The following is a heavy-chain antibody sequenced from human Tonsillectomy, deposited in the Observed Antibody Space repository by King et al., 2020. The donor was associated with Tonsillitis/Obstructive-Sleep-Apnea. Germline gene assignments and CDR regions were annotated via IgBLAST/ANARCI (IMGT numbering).Heavy chain of an antibody. CDR1: GYSFTNYW. CDR2: IYPGDSDI. D-gene: IGHD2-2*01. V-gene: IGHV5-51*03. J-gene: IGHJ6*02. Sequence: VQLVESGAEVKKPGESLKISCKGSGYSFTNYWIGWVRQMPGKGLEWMGIIYPGDSDIIYSPSFQGQVTISADKSISTAYLQWSSLKASDTAMYYCARGTYCSSTSCSPHYYGMDVWGQGTTVTVSS. CDR3: ARGTYCSSTSCSPHYYGMDV.